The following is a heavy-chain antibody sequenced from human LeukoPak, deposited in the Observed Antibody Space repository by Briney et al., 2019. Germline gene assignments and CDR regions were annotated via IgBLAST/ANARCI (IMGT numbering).Heavy chain of an antibody. CDR3: ARGGKRSFDY. CDR1: GGSISSYY. J-gene: IGHJ4*02. V-gene: IGHV4-59*01. D-gene: IGHD3-16*01. CDR2: IYYSGST. Sequence: SETLSLTCTVSGGSISSYYWSWIRQLPGKGLEWIGYIYYSGSTNYNPSLKSRVTISVDTSKNQFSLKLSSVTAADTAVYYCARGGKRSFDYWGQGTLVTVSS.